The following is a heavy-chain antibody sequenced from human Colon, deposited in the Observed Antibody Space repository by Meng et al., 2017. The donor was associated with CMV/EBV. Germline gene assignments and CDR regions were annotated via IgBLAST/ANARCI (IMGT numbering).Heavy chain of an antibody. CDR1: GFTFDDYT. CDR3: AKGTAATTVPDFDF. CDR2: ISWDGSSK. V-gene: IGHV3-43*01. Sequence: ETLSLTCAASGFTFDDYTMNWVRQAPGKGLEWVAVISWDGSSKTYADSVRGRFTVSRDNSNNSLVLQLNSLRTEDTALYFCAKGTAATTVPDFDFWGQGTLVTVSS. D-gene: IGHD4-17*01. J-gene: IGHJ4*02.